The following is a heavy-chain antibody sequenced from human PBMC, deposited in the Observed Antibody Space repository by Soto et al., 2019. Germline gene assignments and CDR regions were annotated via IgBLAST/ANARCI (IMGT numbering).Heavy chain of an antibody. D-gene: IGHD5-12*01. CDR2: IFPLLAMV. V-gene: IGHV1-69*04. J-gene: IGHJ4*02. CDR1: GGDLTNSG. CDR3: ATADAAGFKS. Sequence: QVHLVQSGAEMKKPGSSVKVSCKVSGGDLTNSGISWVRQAPGQGLEWMGGIFPLLAMVDYSQKFQGGVTLTADESTNAAYMALGTLNSPVTAVHFCATADAAGFKSWGPGTLVIFSS.